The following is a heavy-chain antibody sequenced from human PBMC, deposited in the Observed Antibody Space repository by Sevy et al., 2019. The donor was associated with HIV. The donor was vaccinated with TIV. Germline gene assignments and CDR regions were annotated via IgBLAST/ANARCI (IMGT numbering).Heavy chain of an antibody. J-gene: IGHJ6*02. CDR1: GGSVSSGSYY. CDR3: ARVVVVAAYYYGMDV. Sequence: SETLSLTCTVSGGSVSSGSYYWSWIRQRPGKGLEWIGYIYYSGSTNYNPSLKSRVTISVDTSKNQFSLKLSSVTAADTAVYYCARVVVVAAYYYGMDVWGQGTTVTVSS. D-gene: IGHD2-15*01. V-gene: IGHV4-61*01. CDR2: IYYSGST.